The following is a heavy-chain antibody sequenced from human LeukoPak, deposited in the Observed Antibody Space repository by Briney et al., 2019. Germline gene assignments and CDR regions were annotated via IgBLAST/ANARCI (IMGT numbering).Heavy chain of an antibody. CDR2: IYSGGST. CDR1: GFTVSSNY. CDR3: ARGVYEGSYNP. V-gene: IGHV3-53*04. D-gene: IGHD1-26*01. J-gene: IGHJ4*02. Sequence: GGSLRLSCAASGFTVSSNYMSWVRQAPGKGLEWVSVIYSGGSTYYADSVKGRFTISRHNSKNTQYLQMNSLRAGDTAVYYCARGVYEGSYNPWGQGTLVTVSS.